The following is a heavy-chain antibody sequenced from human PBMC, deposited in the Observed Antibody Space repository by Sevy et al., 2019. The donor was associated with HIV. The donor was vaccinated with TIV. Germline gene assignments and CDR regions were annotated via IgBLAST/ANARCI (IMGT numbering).Heavy chain of an antibody. CDR2: IRNDGSNK. CDR1: GFSFSSYG. D-gene: IGHD2-8*02. V-gene: IGHV3-30*02. CDR3: LKDLIVLVGYYGMDV. J-gene: IGHJ6*02. Sequence: GGSLRLSCAASGFSFSSYGMHWVRQAPGKGLEWVAFIRNDGSNKYYADSVKGRFTISRDNSKNTLYLQMNSLRAEDTAGYYCLKDLIVLVGYYGMDVWGQGTTVTVSS.